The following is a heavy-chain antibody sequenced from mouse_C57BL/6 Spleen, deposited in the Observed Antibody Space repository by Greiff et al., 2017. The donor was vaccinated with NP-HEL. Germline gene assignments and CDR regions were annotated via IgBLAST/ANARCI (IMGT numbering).Heavy chain of an antibody. CDR1: GYAFSSSW. Sequence: LQESGPELVKPGASVKISCKASGYAFSSSWMNWVKQRPGKGLEWIGRIYPGDGDTNYNGKFKGKATLTADKSSSTAYMQLSSLTSEDSAVYFCARAYYSNYEGVFDVCGTRTTVTVSS. D-gene: IGHD2-5*01. CDR3: ARAYYSNYEGVFDV. CDR2: IYPGDGDT. V-gene: IGHV1-82*01. J-gene: IGHJ1*03.